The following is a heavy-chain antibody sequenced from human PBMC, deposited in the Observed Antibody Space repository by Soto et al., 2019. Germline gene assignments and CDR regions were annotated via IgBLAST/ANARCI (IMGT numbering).Heavy chain of an antibody. J-gene: IGHJ4*02. CDR3: AKNTVCTTSTCYFEH. V-gene: IGHV3-23*01. Sequence: GGSLRLSCVASGFTFSSYSMSWAHQAPGKGLEWVSAISGSAGSTYYADSVKGRFTISRDNSKNTLFLQMDSLRAEDTALYYCAKNTVCTTSTCYFEHWGEGTLVTVSS. CDR1: GFTFSSYS. D-gene: IGHD2-8*01. CDR2: ISGSAGST.